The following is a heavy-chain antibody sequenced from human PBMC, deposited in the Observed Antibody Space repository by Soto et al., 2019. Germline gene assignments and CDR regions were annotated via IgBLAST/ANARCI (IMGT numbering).Heavy chain of an antibody. D-gene: IGHD3-3*02. V-gene: IGHV1-46*01. J-gene: IGHJ4*02. CDR2: FLASGGNT. Sequence: GASVQVSCKASGYSFFSYYIHWVRQAPGQGLEWMGRFLASGGNTDYAQRFRGRVSVTRDTSSTNTVSLELTSLTSDDTAVYYCARGGATIFGVIDSWGQGTRVTVSS. CDR3: ARGGATIFGVIDS. CDR1: GYSFFSYY.